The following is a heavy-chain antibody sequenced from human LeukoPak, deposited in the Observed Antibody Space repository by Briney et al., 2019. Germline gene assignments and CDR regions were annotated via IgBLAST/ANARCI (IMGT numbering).Heavy chain of an antibody. CDR3: ARKFTGTTANWYFDR. J-gene: IGHJ2*01. D-gene: IGHD1-7*01. V-gene: IGHV3-23*01. CDR1: GFTFSSYA. CDR2: ISGSGGST. Sequence: GGSLRLSCAASGFTFSSYAMSWVRQAPGKGLEWVSAISGSGGSTYYADSVKGRFTISRDNSKNTLYLQMNSLRAEDTAVYYCARKFTGTTANWYFDRWGRGTLVTVSS.